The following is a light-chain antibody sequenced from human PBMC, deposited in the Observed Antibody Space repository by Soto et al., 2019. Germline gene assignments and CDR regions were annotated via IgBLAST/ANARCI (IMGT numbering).Light chain of an antibody. J-gene: IGLJ3*02. Sequence: QSALTQPRSVSGSPGQSVTISCTGTNSDIGGYNYVSWYQQHPGKAPKVMIYDVSRRPSGVPDRFSGSKSGNTASLTISGFKVEVGVDYYGSSYAAPYIFGVFGGGTKLPAL. CDR1: NSDIGGYNY. CDR3: SSYAAPYIFGV. V-gene: IGLV2-11*01. CDR2: DVS.